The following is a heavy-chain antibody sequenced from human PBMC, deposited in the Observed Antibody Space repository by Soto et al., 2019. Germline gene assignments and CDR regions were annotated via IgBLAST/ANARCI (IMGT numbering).Heavy chain of an antibody. CDR2: IWYDGSNK. J-gene: IGHJ6*03. D-gene: IGHD4-17*01. CDR1: GFTFSSYG. CDR3: ARENYGDYSRRPSSPYYYYYYMDV. V-gene: IGHV3-33*01. Sequence: GGSLRLSCAASGFTFSSYGMHWVRQAPGKGLEWVAVIWYDGSNKYYADSVKGRFTISRDNSKNTLYLQMNSLRAEDTAVYYCARENYGDYSRRPSSPYYYYYYMDVWGKGTTVTVSS.